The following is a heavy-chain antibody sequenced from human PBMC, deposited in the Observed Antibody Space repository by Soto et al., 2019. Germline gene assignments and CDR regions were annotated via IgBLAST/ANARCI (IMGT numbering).Heavy chain of an antibody. D-gene: IGHD6-13*01. Sequence: SETLSLTCTVSGGSISSYYWSWIRQPPGKGLEWIGYIYYSGSTNYNPSLKSRVTISVDTSKNQFSLKLSSVTAADTAVYYCARSQGIAEAPMSYYSYGMDVWGQGTTVTVSS. J-gene: IGHJ6*02. V-gene: IGHV4-59*01. CDR2: IYYSGST. CDR3: ARSQGIAEAPMSYYSYGMDV. CDR1: GGSISSYY.